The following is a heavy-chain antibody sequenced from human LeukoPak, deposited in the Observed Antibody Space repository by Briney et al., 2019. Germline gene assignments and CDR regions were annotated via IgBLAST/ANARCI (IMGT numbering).Heavy chain of an antibody. CDR2: ISVHSGYT. Sequence: ASVKVSCKASGYTFINYGISWVRQAPGQGLEWMGWISVHSGYTNYAQKFQGRVTMTADTSTSTAYMELRSLRYDDTAVYYCARGASNYGSFWFDPWGQGTLVTVSS. CDR3: ARGASNYGSFWFDP. J-gene: IGHJ5*02. D-gene: IGHD4-11*01. V-gene: IGHV1-18*01. CDR1: GYTFINYG.